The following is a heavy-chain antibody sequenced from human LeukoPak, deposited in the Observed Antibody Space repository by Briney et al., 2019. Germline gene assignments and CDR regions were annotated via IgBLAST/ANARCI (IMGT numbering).Heavy chain of an antibody. J-gene: IGHJ4*02. Sequence: SETLSLTCAVYGGSFSGYYWSWIRQPPGKGLEWIREINHSGSTNYNPSLKSRVTISADTSKNQFSLKLSSVTAADTAVYYCARGLSVGATAYYFDYWGQGTLVTVSS. D-gene: IGHD1-26*01. V-gene: IGHV4-34*01. CDR3: ARGLSVGATAYYFDY. CDR2: INHSGST. CDR1: GGSFSGYY.